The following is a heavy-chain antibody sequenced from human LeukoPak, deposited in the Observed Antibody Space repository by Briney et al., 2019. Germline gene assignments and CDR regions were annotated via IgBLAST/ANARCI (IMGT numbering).Heavy chain of an antibody. CDR2: IYYSGST. J-gene: IGHJ3*02. Sequence: PSETLSLTCTVSGGSISSGDYYWSWIRQPPGKGLEWIGYIYYSGSTYYNPSLKSRVTISVDTSKNQFSLKLSSVTAADTAAYYCARGQRNYYDSSGLDAFDIWGQGTMVTVSS. CDR1: GGSISSGDYY. V-gene: IGHV4-30-4*01. CDR3: ARGQRNYYDSSGLDAFDI. D-gene: IGHD3-22*01.